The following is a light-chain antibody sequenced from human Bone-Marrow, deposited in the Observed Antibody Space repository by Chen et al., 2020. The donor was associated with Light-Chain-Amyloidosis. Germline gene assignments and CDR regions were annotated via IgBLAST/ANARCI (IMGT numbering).Light chain of an antibody. J-gene: IGLJ2*01. V-gene: IGLV2-23*02. CDR3: CSYAGSSTLV. CDR1: SGDVGGYNL. Sequence: QSALTQPASVSGSPGQSITISCTGTSGDVGGYNLVSWYQNHPGKAPKLLIYEVNKRPSGVSNRFSASQSGNTASLTISGLQAEDEAHYYCCSYAGSSTLVFGGGTQVTVL. CDR2: EVN.